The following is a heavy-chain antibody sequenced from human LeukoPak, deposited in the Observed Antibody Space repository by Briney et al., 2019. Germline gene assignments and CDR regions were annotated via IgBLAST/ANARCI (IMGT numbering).Heavy chain of an antibody. V-gene: IGHV4-34*01. CDR1: GFTFNSYW. Sequence: PGGSLRLSCAASGFTFNSYWMHWVRQAPGKGLEWIGEINHSGSTNYNPSLKSRVTISVDTSKNQFSLKLSSVTAADTAVYYCASGRGIFGVVHFDYWGQGTLVTVSS. CDR2: INHSGST. J-gene: IGHJ4*02. CDR3: ASGRGIFGVVHFDY. D-gene: IGHD3-3*01.